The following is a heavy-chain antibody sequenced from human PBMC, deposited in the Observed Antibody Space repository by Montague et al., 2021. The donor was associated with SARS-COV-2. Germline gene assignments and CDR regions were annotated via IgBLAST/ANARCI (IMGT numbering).Heavy chain of an antibody. CDR2: IWYDGSNK. Sequence: SLRLSCAASGFTFGSYGMHWVRQAPGKGLEWVAVIWYDGSNKYYADSVEGRFTISRDNSKNTLYLQMNSLRAEDTAVYYCARSARFGESPEMDVWGQGTTVTVSS. V-gene: IGHV3-33*01. J-gene: IGHJ6*02. D-gene: IGHD3-10*01. CDR1: GFTFGSYG. CDR3: ARSARFGESPEMDV.